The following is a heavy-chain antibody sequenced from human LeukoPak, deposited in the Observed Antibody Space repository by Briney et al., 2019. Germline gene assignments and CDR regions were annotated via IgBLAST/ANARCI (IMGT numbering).Heavy chain of an antibody. Sequence: GGSLRLSCAASGFTFSSYAMSWVRQAPGKGLEWVSTISGSGGSTYYADSVKGRFTISRDNSKNTLYLQMNSLRAEDTALYYCAKYGSITGTSFVDYWGQGTLVTVSS. D-gene: IGHD1-20*01. J-gene: IGHJ4*02. CDR2: ISGSGGST. CDR1: GFTFSSYA. CDR3: AKYGSITGTSFVDY. V-gene: IGHV3-23*01.